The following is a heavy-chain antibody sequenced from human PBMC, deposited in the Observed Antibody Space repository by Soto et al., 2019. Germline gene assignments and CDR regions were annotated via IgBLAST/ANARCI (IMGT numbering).Heavy chain of an antibody. CDR2: IYHSGST. CDR1: GGSISSSNW. CDR3: ARASYYYGSGSYYLFLDY. V-gene: IGHV4-4*02. J-gene: IGHJ4*02. D-gene: IGHD3-10*01. Sequence: SETLSLTCAVSGGSISSSNWWSWVRQPPGKGLEWIGEIYHSGSTNYNPSLKSRVTISVDKSKNQFSLKLSSVTAADTAVYYCARASYYYGSGSYYLFLDYWGQGTLVTVSS.